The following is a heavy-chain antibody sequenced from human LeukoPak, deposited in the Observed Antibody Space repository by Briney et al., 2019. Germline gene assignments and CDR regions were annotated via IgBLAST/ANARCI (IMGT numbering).Heavy chain of an antibody. Sequence: SQTLSLTCTVSGYSISSGYYWGWIRQPPGKGLEWIGSIYHSGSTYYNPSLKSRVTISVDTSTNQFSLKLSSVTAADTAVYYCARASHWNQLHYFDYWGQGTLVTVSS. CDR2: IYHSGST. D-gene: IGHD1-1*01. CDR3: ARASHWNQLHYFDY. J-gene: IGHJ4*02. V-gene: IGHV4-38-2*02. CDR1: GYSISSGYY.